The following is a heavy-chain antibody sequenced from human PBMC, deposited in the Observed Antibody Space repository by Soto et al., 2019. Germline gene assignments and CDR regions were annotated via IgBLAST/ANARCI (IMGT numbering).Heavy chain of an antibody. Sequence: ASVKVSCKASGYTFTSYDINWVRQATGQGLEWMGYINPKNGDTTYEQKFQGWVTMTRDTSVNTAYIDLRSLRFNDTAVYYCARDQGNSSSWPIDFWGQGTQVTVSS. CDR3: ARDQGNSSSWPIDF. CDR1: GYTFTSYD. J-gene: IGHJ4*02. D-gene: IGHD6-13*01. V-gene: IGHV1-8*01. CDR2: INPKNGDT.